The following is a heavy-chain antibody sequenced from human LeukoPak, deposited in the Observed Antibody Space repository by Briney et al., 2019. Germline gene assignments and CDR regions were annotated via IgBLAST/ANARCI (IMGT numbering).Heavy chain of an antibody. CDR1: GFTFSSYS. V-gene: IGHV3-21*01. Sequence: PGGSLRLSCAASGFTFSSYSMNWVRQAPGKGLEWVSSISSSSSYIYYADSVKGRFTISRDNAKNSLYLQMNSLRAEDTAVYYCARDFEATVVHYYYYGMDVWGQGTTVTVSS. D-gene: IGHD4-23*01. CDR2: ISSSSSYI. CDR3: ARDFEATVVHYYYYGMDV. J-gene: IGHJ6*02.